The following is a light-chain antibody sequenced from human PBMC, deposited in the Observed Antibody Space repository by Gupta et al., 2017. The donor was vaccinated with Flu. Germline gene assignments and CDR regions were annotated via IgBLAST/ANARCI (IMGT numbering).Light chain of an antibody. V-gene: IGKV4-1*01. Sequence: DLVMTQSPDSLAVSLGERATINCKSSQRVLYSSNNKNYLAWYQQKPGQPPKRLSYGASTRESGVPDRCSGSGSGTDVTLTISSLQAEDGAVYYCQQCYSTPFTFGPGTKVDIK. CDR1: QRVLYSSNNKNY. CDR3: QQCYSTPFT. J-gene: IGKJ3*01. CDR2: GAS.